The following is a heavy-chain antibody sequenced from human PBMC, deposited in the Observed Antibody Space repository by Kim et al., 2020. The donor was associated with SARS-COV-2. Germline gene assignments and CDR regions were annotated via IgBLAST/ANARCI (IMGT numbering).Heavy chain of an antibody. CDR1: GGSISSGGYY. V-gene: IGHV4-31*03. J-gene: IGHJ6*02. CDR2: IFYSGST. Sequence: SETLSLTCTVSGGSISSGGYYWSWIRQHPGKGLEWIGYIFYSGSTYYNPSLKSRLTISVDTSKNQFSLRLTSVTAADTAVYYCARDARDYGVLYGMDVWGQGTTVTVSS. D-gene: IGHD4-17*01. CDR3: ARDARDYGVLYGMDV.